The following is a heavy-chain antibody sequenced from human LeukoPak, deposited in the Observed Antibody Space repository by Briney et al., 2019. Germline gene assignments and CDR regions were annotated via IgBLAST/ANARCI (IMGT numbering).Heavy chain of an antibody. Sequence: GESLNISGQATGYTFNRFSISWMRQMPGKGLEWMGTIDPSESYTSYSPSVQGHVTISTDQAPNTAFLESRYLEVSDTAMYLLGGRYVRGGSSTWYWFDPWGRGTLDTVCS. CDR3: GGRYVRGGSSTWYWFDP. CDR1: GYTFNRFS. D-gene: IGHD3-10*02. J-gene: IGHJ5*02. V-gene: IGHV5-10-1*01. CDR2: IDPSESYT.